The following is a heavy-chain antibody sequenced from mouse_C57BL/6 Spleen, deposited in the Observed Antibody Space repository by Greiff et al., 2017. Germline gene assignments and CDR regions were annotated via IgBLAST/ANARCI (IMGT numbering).Heavy chain of an antibody. CDR1: GYTFTSYW. CDR3: AREKTFGRGYEYFDV. V-gene: IGHV1-7*01. D-gene: IGHD1-1*01. Sequence: VQLQQSGAELAKPGASVKLSCKASGYTFTSYWMPWVNQRPGQGLEWIGDINPSSGHTKYNQNFKDKATLTADKSSSTAYMQLSSLRYEDSAVYYCAREKTFGRGYEYFDVWGTGTTVTVSS. CDR2: INPSSGHT. J-gene: IGHJ1*03.